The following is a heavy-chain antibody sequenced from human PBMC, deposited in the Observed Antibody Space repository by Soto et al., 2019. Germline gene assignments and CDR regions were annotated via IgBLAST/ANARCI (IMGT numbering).Heavy chain of an antibody. CDR1: GFTFSSYA. CDR3: AKPTLRDYYDSSGYAYFDY. CDR2: ISGSGGST. Sequence: SLRLSCAASGFTFSSYAMSWVRQAPGKGLEWVSAISGSGGSTYYADSVKGRFTISRDNSKNTLYLQMNSLRAEDTAVYYCAKPTLRDYYDSSGYAYFDYWGQGTLVTVSS. J-gene: IGHJ4*02. D-gene: IGHD3-22*01. V-gene: IGHV3-23*01.